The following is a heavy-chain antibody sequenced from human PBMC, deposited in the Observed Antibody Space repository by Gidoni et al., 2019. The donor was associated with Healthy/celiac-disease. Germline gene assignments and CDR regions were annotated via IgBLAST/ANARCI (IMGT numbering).Heavy chain of an antibody. Sequence: QVQLVESGGGVVQPGRSLRLSCAASGFTFSSDGMDWVRQAPGKGLEWVAVIWYDGSNKYYADSVKGRFTISRDNSKNTLYLQMNSLRAEDTAVYYCARAYSGYDRNPFDYWGQGTLVTVSS. CDR1: GFTFSSDG. D-gene: IGHD5-12*01. CDR3: ARAYSGYDRNPFDY. J-gene: IGHJ4*02. V-gene: IGHV3-33*01. CDR2: IWYDGSNK.